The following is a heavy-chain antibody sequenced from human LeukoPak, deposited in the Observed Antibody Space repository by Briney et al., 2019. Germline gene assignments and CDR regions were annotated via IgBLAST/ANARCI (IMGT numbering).Heavy chain of an antibody. Sequence: GGSLRLSCAASGFTFDDYAMHWVRQAPGKGLEWVSGISWNSGSIGYADSVKGRFTISRDNAKNSLYLQMNSLRAEDTALYYCAKDIVPGISGSGWGYNWFDPWGQGTLVTVSS. J-gene: IGHJ5*02. V-gene: IGHV3-9*01. CDR2: ISWNSGSI. CDR3: AKDIVPGISGSGWGYNWFDP. CDR1: GFTFDDYA. D-gene: IGHD6-19*01.